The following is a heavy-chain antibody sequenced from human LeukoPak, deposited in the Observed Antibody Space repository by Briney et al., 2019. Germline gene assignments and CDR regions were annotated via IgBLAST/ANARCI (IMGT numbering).Heavy chain of an antibody. V-gene: IGHV4-31*03. J-gene: IGHJ5*02. D-gene: IGHD3-3*01. Sequence: PSQTLSLTCTASGGSISSGGYYWSWIRQHPGKGLEWIGYIYYSGSTYYNPSLKSRVTISVDTSKNQFSLKLSSVTAADTAVYYCARGVRGTYYDFWSGYPSGGEANWFDPWGQGTLVTVSS. CDR1: GGSISSGGYY. CDR3: ARGVRGTYYDFWSGYPSGGEANWFDP. CDR2: IYYSGST.